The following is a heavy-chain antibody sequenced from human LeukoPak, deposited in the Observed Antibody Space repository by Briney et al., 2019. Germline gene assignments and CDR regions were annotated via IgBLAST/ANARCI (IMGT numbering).Heavy chain of an antibody. CDR3: AKDWSGSIGYCSGGSCYNWFDP. J-gene: IGHJ5*02. Sequence: PGGSLRLSCAASGFTFSSYAMSWVRQAPGKGLEWVSAISGSGGSTYYADSVKGRFTISRDNSKNTLYLQMNSLRAEDTAVYYCAKDWSGSIGYCSGGSCYNWFDPWGQGTLVTVSS. CDR1: GFTFSSYA. CDR2: ISGSGGST. V-gene: IGHV3-23*01. D-gene: IGHD2-15*01.